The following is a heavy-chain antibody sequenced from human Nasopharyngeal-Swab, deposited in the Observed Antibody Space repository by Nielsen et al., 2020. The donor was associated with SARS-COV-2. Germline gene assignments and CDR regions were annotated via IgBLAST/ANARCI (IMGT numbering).Heavy chain of an antibody. CDR1: GFTFDDYA. Sequence: SLKISCAASGFTFDDYAMHWVRQAPGKGLEWVSGISWNSGSIGYADSVKGRFTISRDNAKNSLYLQMNSLRAEDTALYYCAKLPSSGWYDDAFDIWGQGTMVTVSS. J-gene: IGHJ3*02. D-gene: IGHD6-19*01. CDR2: ISWNSGSI. CDR3: AKLPSSGWYDDAFDI. V-gene: IGHV3-9*01.